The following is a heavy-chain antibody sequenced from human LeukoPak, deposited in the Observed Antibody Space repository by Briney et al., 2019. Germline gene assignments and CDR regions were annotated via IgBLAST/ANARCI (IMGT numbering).Heavy chain of an antibody. CDR2: IYYSGST. V-gene: IGHV4-31*03. CDR3: ARDKGGSGSYYNGFDP. J-gene: IGHJ5*02. D-gene: IGHD3-10*01. CDR1: GGSISSGGYY. Sequence: SETLSLTCTVSGGSISSGGYYWSWIRQHPGKGLEWIGYIYYSGSTYYNPSLKSRVTMSVDTSKNQFSLKLSSVTAADTAVYYCARDKGGSGSYYNGFDPWGQGTLVTVSS.